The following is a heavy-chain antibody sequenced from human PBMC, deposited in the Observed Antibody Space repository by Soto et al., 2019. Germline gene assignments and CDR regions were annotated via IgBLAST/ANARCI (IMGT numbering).Heavy chain of an antibody. D-gene: IGHD6-13*01. CDR3: ARDQLAAAAAEETNWFDP. Sequence: QVQLVESGGGLVKPGGSLRLSCAASGFTFSDYYMSWIRQAPGKGLEWVSYISSSGSTIYYADSVKGRFTISRDNAKNSLYLQMNSLRAEDTAVYYCARDQLAAAAAEETNWFDPWGQGTLVTVCS. CDR1: GFTFSDYY. J-gene: IGHJ5*02. CDR2: ISSSGSTI. V-gene: IGHV3-11*01.